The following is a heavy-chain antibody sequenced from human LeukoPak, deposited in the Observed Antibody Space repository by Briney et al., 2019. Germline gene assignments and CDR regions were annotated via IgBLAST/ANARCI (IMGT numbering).Heavy chain of an antibody. Sequence: SETLSLTCSVSGDSVSSSPYYWGWIRQPPGKGLEWIGNTFSTSTLYNASLRSRVTIVVDTSKNQFSLKLTSATAADTAIYFCARYKFHNYFDPWGQGTLVVVSS. CDR2: TFSTST. V-gene: IGHV4-61*01. CDR3: ARYKFHNYFDP. CDR1: GDSVSSSPYY. J-gene: IGHJ5*02. D-gene: IGHD5-24*01.